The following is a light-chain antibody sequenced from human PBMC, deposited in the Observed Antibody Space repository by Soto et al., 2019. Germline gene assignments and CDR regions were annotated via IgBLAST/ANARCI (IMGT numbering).Light chain of an antibody. CDR3: ASYTTSSAFVV. CDR2: EVS. CDR1: SSDVGSYDR. Sequence: QSALTQPPSVSASPGQSVTISCTGTSSDVGSYDRVSWYQQPPGTAPKLMIYEVSNRPSGVPDRFSGSKSGNTASLTISGLQAEDEADCFCASYTTSSAFVVFGGGTKVTVL. V-gene: IGLV2-18*02. J-gene: IGLJ2*01.